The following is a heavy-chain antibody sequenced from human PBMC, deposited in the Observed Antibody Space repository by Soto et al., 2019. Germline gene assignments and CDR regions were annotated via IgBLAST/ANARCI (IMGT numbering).Heavy chain of an antibody. CDR2: ISGSGGGT. D-gene: IGHD2-15*01. V-gene: IGHV3-23*01. CDR3: AKDDDGAYGSGGSCYSDRAY. CDR1: GFTFSSYA. Sequence: EVQLLESGGGLVQPGGSLRLSCAASGFTFSSYAMSWVRQAPGKGLEWVSAISGSGGGTYYADSVKGRFPISRDNSKNTLYLQKNSLRAEDTAVYYCAKDDDGAYGSGGSCYSDRAYWGQGTLVTVSS. J-gene: IGHJ4*02.